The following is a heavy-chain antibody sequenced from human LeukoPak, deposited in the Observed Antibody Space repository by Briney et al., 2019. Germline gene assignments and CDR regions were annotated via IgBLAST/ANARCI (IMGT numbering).Heavy chain of an antibody. J-gene: IGHJ3*02. CDR1: GGSISSSSYY. D-gene: IGHD4-23*01. Sequence: SETLSLTCTVSGGSISSSSYYWGWIRQPPGKGLEWIGSIYYSGSTYYNPSLKSRVTISVDTSKNQFSLKLSSVTAADTAVYYCARWGTTVVTGAFDIWGQGTMVTVSS. CDR3: ARWGTTVVTGAFDI. CDR2: IYYSGST. V-gene: IGHV4-39*07.